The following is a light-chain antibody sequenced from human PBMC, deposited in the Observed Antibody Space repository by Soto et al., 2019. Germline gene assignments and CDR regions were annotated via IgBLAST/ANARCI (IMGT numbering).Light chain of an antibody. CDR2: GAS. CDR1: QSINNN. CDR3: QQYNDWPLT. V-gene: IGKV3-15*01. J-gene: IGKJ4*01. Sequence: EIVMTQSPATLSVSPGERATLSCRASQSINNNLAWYQQKRGQGPRLLIYGASSRATGTTARFSGSGSGTGFTLTISSLQSEDFANYYCQQYNDWPLTFGGGTKVEIK.